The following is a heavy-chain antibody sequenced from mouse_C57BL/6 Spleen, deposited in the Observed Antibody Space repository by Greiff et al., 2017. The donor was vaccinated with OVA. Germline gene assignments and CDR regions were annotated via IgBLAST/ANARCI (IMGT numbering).Heavy chain of an antibody. J-gene: IGHJ4*01. V-gene: IGHV5-12*01. CDR2: ISNGGGST. CDR1: GFTFSDYY. CDR3: ATSPDPGYYAMDY. D-gene: IGHD6-2*01. Sequence: EVKVEESGGGLVQPGGSLKLSCAASGFTFSDYYMYWVRQTPEKRLEWVAYISNGGGSTYYPDTVKGRFTISRDNAKNTLYLQMSRLKSEDTAMYYCATSPDPGYYAMDYWGQGTSVTVSS.